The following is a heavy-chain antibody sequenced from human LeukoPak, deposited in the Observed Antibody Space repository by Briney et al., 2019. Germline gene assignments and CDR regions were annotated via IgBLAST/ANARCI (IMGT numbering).Heavy chain of an antibody. J-gene: IGHJ4*02. D-gene: IGHD4-23*01. CDR3: ARSDYGGMPDY. Sequence: GGSLRLSCAASGFTFSSYSMNWVRQAPGKGLEWVSHISSSSSTIYYADSVKGRFTISRDNAKNSLYLQMNSLRAEDTAVYYCARSDYGGMPDYWGQGTLVTVSS. CDR2: ISSSSSTI. V-gene: IGHV3-48*01. CDR1: GFTFSSYS.